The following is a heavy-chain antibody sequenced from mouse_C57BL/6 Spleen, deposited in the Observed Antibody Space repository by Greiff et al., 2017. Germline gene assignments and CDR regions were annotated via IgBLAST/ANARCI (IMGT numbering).Heavy chain of an antibody. J-gene: IGHJ4*01. CDR2: INYDSSST. CDR3: ASEDYPSGAMDY. Sequence: EVMLVESEGGLVQPGSSMKLSCTASGFTFSDYYMAWVRQVPEKGLEWVANINYDSSSTYYLDSLKSRFIISRDNAKNILYLQMSSLKSEDTATXYCASEDYPSGAMDYWGQGTSVTVSS. D-gene: IGHD2-4*01. V-gene: IGHV5-16*01. CDR1: GFTFSDYY.